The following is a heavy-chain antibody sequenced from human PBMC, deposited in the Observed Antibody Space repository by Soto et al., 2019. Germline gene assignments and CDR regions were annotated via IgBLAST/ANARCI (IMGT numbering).Heavy chain of an antibody. CDR2: ICHSGST. CDR3: AAGGGLPRYY. Sequence: QLQLQESGSGLVKPSQTLSLTCAVSGGSISSGGYSWSWLRQPPGQGLEWIGYICHSGSTDYNPSLKSRVTISVDRSKTQFSLKLSSVTDAETAVYYCAAGGGLPRYYWGQGTLVTVSS. J-gene: IGHJ4*02. CDR1: GGSISSGGYS. V-gene: IGHV4-30-2*01. D-gene: IGHD5-12*01.